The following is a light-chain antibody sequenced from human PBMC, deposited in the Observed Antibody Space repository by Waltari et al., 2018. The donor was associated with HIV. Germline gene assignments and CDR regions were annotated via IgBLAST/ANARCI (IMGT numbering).Light chain of an antibody. J-gene: IGKJ4*01. CDR1: QSISSY. V-gene: IGKV1-39*01. CDR2: AAS. CDR3: QQSYSTPPT. Sequence: DIQMTQYPSSLSASVGDSVPITCRASQSISSYLNWYQQKQGKAPKLLIYAASSLQSGVPSRFSGSGSGTDFTLTISSLQPEDFATYYCQQSYSTPPTFGGGTKVEIK.